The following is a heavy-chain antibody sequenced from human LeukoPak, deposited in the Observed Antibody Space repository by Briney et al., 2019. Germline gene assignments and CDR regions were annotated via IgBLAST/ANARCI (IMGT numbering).Heavy chain of an antibody. D-gene: IGHD4-23*01. CDR3: AKANGDYGRTGYYFDY. CDR2: INPSGGST. J-gene: IGHJ4*02. Sequence: ASVKVSCKASGYTFTSYYMHWVRQAPGQGLEWMGIINPSGGSTSYAQKFQGRVTMTRDTSTSTVYMELSSLRAEDTAVYYCAKANGDYGRTGYYFDYWGQGTLVTVSS. V-gene: IGHV1-46*01. CDR1: GYTFTSYY.